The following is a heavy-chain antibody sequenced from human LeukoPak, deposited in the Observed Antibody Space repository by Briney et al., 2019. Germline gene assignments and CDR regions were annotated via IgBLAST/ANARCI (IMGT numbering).Heavy chain of an antibody. CDR3: ARDLANVGDV. D-gene: IGHD1-26*01. CDR2: INPNSGGT. J-gene: IGHJ6*04. Sequence: ASVKVSCKAAGYTFTGYYMFWVRQAPGQGLEWMGRINPNSGGTNYAQKFQGRVTMTRDTSISTAYMELSRLRSDDTAVYYRARDLANVGDVWGKGTTVTVSS. CDR1: GYTFTGYY. V-gene: IGHV1-2*06.